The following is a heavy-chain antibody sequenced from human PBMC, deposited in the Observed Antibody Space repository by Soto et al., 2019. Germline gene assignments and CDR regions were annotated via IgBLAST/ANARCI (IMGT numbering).Heavy chain of an antibody. D-gene: IGHD1-26*01. V-gene: IGHV3-15*01. CDR2: IKSKTDGGTT. Sequence: GGSLRLSCAASGFTFSNDWMSWVRQAPGKGLEWVGRIKSKTDGGTTDYAAPVKGRFTISRDDSKNTMYLQMSSLKTEDTAVYYCTTVPRWAARTSYYYGMDVWGQGTTVTVSS. J-gene: IGHJ6*02. CDR3: TTVPRWAARTSYYYGMDV. CDR1: GFTFSNDW.